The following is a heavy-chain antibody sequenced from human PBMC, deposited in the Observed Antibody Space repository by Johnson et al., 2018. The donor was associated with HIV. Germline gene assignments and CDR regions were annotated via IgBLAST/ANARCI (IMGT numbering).Heavy chain of an antibody. CDR3: ARPTSQIHLWTDACDI. V-gene: IGHV3-30*02. Sequence: QVQLVESGGGVVQPGGSLRLSCAASGFTFSSYGMHWVRQAPGKGLEWVAFIRYDGSNKYYADSVKGRFTVSRDNSRNTLYLQMNSLRAEDTAVYFCARPTSQIHLWTDACDIWGQGTMVTVSS. CDR2: IRYDGSNK. J-gene: IGHJ3*02. D-gene: IGHD5-18*01. CDR1: GFTFSSYG.